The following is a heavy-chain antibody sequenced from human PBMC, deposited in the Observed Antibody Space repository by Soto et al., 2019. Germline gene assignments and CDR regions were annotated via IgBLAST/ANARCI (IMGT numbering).Heavy chain of an antibody. CDR3: AADRYSSGPYDY. CDR1: GFTFTSSA. Sequence: SVKVSCKASGFTFTSSAVQWVRQARGQRLEWIGWIVVGSGNTNYAQKFQERVTITRDMSTSTAYMELSSLRSEDTAVYYCAADRYSSGPYDYWGQGTLVTVSS. CDR2: IVVGSGNT. J-gene: IGHJ4*02. V-gene: IGHV1-58*01. D-gene: IGHD6-19*01.